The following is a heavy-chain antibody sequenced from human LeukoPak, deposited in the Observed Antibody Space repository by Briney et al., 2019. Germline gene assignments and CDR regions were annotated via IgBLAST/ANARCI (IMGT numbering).Heavy chain of an antibody. J-gene: IGHJ3*02. CDR1: GYTFTDYY. Sequence: ASVKVSCRTSGYTFTDYYIHWVRQAPGQGLEWMGWINPNTGGTISAQNFQGRVTMTTDTSINTAYMDLSSLRSDDTAVYYCARVIRRMKLFFNAFDIWGQGTMVTVSS. V-gene: IGHV1-2*02. CDR3: ARVIRRMKLFFNAFDI. CDR2: INPNTGGT. D-gene: IGHD3-3*01.